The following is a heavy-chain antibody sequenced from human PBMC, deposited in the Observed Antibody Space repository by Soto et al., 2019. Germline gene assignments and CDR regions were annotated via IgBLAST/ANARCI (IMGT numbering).Heavy chain of an antibody. CDR3: ASKGGDGYNYPYYFDY. V-gene: IGHV1-69*01. CDR2: IIPIFGTA. J-gene: IGHJ4*02. Sequence: QVQLVQSGAEVKKPGSSVKVSCKASGGTVSSYAISWVRQAPGQGLEWMGGIIPIFGTANYAQKFQGRVTITADESTSTAYMELSSLRSEDTAVYYCASKGGDGYNYPYYFDYWGQGTLVTVSS. CDR1: GGTVSSYA. D-gene: IGHD5-12*01.